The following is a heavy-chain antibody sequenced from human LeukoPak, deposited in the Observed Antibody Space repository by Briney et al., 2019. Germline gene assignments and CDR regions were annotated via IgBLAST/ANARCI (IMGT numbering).Heavy chain of an antibody. Sequence: SETLSLTCTVSGGSISSYYWSWIRQPPGKGLEWIRYIYYSGSTNYNPSLKSRVTISVDTSKNQFSLKLSSVTAADTAVYYCARGILAAAGRIWDYWGQGTLVTVSS. J-gene: IGHJ4*02. D-gene: IGHD6-13*01. CDR2: IYYSGST. V-gene: IGHV4-59*01. CDR3: ARGILAAAGRIWDY. CDR1: GGSISSYY.